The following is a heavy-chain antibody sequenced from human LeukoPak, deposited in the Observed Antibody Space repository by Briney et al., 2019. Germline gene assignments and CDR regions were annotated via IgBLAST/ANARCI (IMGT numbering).Heavy chain of an antibody. CDR3: ASRSTVTTFGYYFDY. D-gene: IGHD4-17*01. J-gene: IGHJ4*02. CDR1: GGSISSSRYY. V-gene: IGHV4-39*01. CDR2: IYYSGST. Sequence: SETLSLTCTVSGGSISSSRYYWGWIRQPPGKGLEWIGSIYYSGSTYYNPSLKSRVTISVDTSKNQFSLKLSSVTAADTAVYCCASRSTVTTFGYYFDYWGQGTLVTVSS.